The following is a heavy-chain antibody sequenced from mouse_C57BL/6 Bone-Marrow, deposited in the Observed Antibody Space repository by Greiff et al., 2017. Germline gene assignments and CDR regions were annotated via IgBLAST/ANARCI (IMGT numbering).Heavy chain of an antibody. CDR3: TPLYYYGSSDDY. J-gene: IGHJ2*01. V-gene: IGHV14-4*01. CDR2: IDPENGDT. D-gene: IGHD1-1*01. Sequence: VQLQQSGAELVRPGASVKLSCTASGFNINDDYMHWVKQRPEQGLEWIGWIDPENGDTEYASKFQGKATIAADTSSNTAYLQLSSLTSEDTAVYYCTPLYYYGSSDDYWGQGTTLTVSS. CDR1: GFNINDDY.